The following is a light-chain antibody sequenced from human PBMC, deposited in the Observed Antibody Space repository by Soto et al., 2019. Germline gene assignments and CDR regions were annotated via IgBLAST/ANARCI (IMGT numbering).Light chain of an antibody. Sequence: HSALTQPPSASGSPGQSVSISCTGSSSNVGGYNYVSWYQQHPGKAPRLIIYEVGKRPSGVPDRFSGSKAGITASLTISGLQADDEAEYFCISYKTDDTFVFGTGTKVTVL. CDR3: ISYKTDDTFV. V-gene: IGLV2-8*01. J-gene: IGLJ1*01. CDR2: EVG. CDR1: SSNVGGYNY.